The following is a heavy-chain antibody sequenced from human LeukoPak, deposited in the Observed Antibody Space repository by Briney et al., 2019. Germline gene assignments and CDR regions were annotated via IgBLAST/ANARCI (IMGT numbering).Heavy chain of an antibody. Sequence: SETLSLTCTVSGGSISSSSYYWGWIRQPPGKGLEWIGSIYYSGNTYYNPSLKSRVTISVDTSKNQFSLKLSSVTAADTAVYYCARDPGYCSGGSCRAFDIWGQGTMVTVSS. CDR1: GGSISSSSYY. D-gene: IGHD2-15*01. CDR2: IYYSGNT. V-gene: IGHV4-39*02. CDR3: ARDPGYCSGGSCRAFDI. J-gene: IGHJ3*02.